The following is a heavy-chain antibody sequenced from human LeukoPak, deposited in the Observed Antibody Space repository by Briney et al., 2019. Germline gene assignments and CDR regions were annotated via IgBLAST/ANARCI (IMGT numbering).Heavy chain of an antibody. CDR3: ARETPCGGDCYHFDY. Sequence: GGSLRLSCAASGFTFSSYWMSWVRQAPGKGLEWVANIKQDGSEKYYVDSVKGRFTFSRDNAKNSLYLQMNSLRAEDTAVYYCARETPCGGDCYHFDYWGQGTLVTVSS. CDR1: GFTFSSYW. D-gene: IGHD2-21*02. V-gene: IGHV3-7*01. J-gene: IGHJ4*02. CDR2: IKQDGSEK.